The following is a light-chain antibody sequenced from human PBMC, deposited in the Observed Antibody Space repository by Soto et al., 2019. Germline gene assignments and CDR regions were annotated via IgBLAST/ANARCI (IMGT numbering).Light chain of an antibody. CDR3: QQSFSAPRT. V-gene: IGKV1-39*01. CDR1: ETIIDY. CDR2: SAS. J-gene: IGKJ2*01. Sequence: DIQMSQSQSSLSASVGDSVTITCRASETIIDYLNWYQQQPGEAPKLLIFSASSLHSGVPSRFRGSGSGTHFTLTISSLQPEDFATYFCQQSFSAPRTFGQGTKLQAK.